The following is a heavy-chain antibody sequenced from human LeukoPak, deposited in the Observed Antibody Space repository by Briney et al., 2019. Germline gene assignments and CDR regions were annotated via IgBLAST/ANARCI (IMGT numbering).Heavy chain of an antibody. CDR3: ATVQFLEWLPD. CDR2: INSDGSST. J-gene: IGHJ4*02. Sequence: GGSLRLSCAASGFTFSSYWMHWVRQAPGKGLVWVSRINSDGSSTSYADSVKGRFTISRDNAKNTLYLQMNSLRAEDTAVYYCATVQFLEWLPDWGQGILVTVSP. V-gene: IGHV3-74*01. CDR1: GFTFSSYW. D-gene: IGHD3-3*01.